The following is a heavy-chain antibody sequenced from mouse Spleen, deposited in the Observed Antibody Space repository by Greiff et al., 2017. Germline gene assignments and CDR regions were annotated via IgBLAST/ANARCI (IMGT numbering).Heavy chain of an antibody. J-gene: IGHJ2*01. D-gene: IGHD1-1*01. CDR2: IDPENGDT. V-gene: IGHV14-4*01. CDR1: GFNIKDDY. CDR3: TGVVAHFDY. Sequence: VQLKESGAELVRPGASVKLSCTASGFNIKDDYMHWVKQRPEQGLEWIGWIDPENGDTEYASKFQGKATITADTSSNTAYLQLSSLTSEDTAVYYCTGVVAHFDYWGQGTTLTVSS.